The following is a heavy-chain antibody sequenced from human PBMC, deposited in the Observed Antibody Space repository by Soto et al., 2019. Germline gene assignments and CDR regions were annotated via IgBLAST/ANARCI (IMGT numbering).Heavy chain of an antibody. D-gene: IGHD3-10*01. CDR1: GGSISSYY. J-gene: IGHJ5*02. CDR3: ARYTYYYGSGETYWFDP. V-gene: IGHV4-59*01. CDR2: IYYSGST. Sequence: PSETLSLTCTVSGGSISSYYWSWIRQPPGKGLEWIGYIYYSGSTNYNPSLKSRVTISVDTSKNQFSLKLSSVTAADTAVYYCARYTYYYGSGETYWFDPWGQGTLVTVSS.